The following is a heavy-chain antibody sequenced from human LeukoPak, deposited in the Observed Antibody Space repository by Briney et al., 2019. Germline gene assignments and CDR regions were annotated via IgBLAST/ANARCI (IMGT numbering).Heavy chain of an antibody. J-gene: IGHJ4*02. CDR2: ISGSGTTT. CDR1: GLTFSDYY. V-gene: IGHV3-11*04. D-gene: IGHD3-22*01. CDR3: AIQITMIVVVPYFDY. Sequence: KPGGSLRLSCAAYGLTFSDYYMTWIRQAPGKGLEWVSSISGSGTTTYSADSVRGRFTVSRDNAKNSVFLYMNSLRAEDMAVYYCAIQITMIVVVPYFDYWGQGTLVTVSS.